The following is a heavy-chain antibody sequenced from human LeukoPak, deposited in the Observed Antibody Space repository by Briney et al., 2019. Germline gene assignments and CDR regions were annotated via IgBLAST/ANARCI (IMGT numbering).Heavy chain of an antibody. Sequence: PGGSLRLSCAASGFTFSNYWMIWVRQAPGKGLEWVAVISYDGSNKYYADSVKGRFTISRDNSKNTLYLQMNSLRPEDTAVYYCAKEGSSWSSFDCWGKGTLVTVSS. CDR2: ISYDGSNK. J-gene: IGHJ4*02. CDR3: AKEGSSWSSFDC. V-gene: IGHV3-30*18. CDR1: GFTFSNYW. D-gene: IGHD6-13*01.